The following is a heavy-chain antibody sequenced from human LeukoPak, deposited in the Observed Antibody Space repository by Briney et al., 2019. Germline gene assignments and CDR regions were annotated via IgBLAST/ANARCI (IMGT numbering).Heavy chain of an antibody. CDR1: GFTFSSYG. J-gene: IGHJ6*02. Sequence: TGGSLRLSCAASGFTFSSYGMHWVRQAPGKGLEWVAVIWYDGSNKYYADSVKGRFTISRDNSKNTLYLQMNSLRAEDTAVYYCARDISPWDPKYYYYYGMDVWGQGTTVTVSS. D-gene: IGHD1-26*01. V-gene: IGHV3-33*01. CDR2: IWYDGSNK. CDR3: ARDISPWDPKYYYYYGMDV.